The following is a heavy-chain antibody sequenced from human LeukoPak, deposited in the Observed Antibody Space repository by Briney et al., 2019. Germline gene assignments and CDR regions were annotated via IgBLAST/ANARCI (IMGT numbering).Heavy chain of an antibody. V-gene: IGHV3-7*01. CDR1: GFTFSGYW. Sequence: GGSLRLSCAASGFTFSGYWMSWVRQAPGKGLEWVANIKQDGSEKYYVDSVKGRFTISRDNAKNSLFLQLNSLRAEDTAVYYCVRDRGWYHFDLWGQGTLVTVSS. CDR3: VRDRGWYHFDL. D-gene: IGHD3-10*01. J-gene: IGHJ4*02. CDR2: IKQDGSEK.